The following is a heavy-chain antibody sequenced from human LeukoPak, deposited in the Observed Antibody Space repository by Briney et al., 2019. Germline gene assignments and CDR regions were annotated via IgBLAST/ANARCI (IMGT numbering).Heavy chain of an antibody. CDR2: ISGSGGDT. V-gene: IGHV3-23*01. CDR3: AKAPRWASFDY. Sequence: GGSLRLSCGTSGFTFSSYAMSWVRQAPGKGLEWVSAISGSGGDTYYADSVKGRFTISRDNSKNTLSLEMNSLRAEDTAVYFCAKAPRWASFDYWGQGTLVTVSS. CDR1: GFTFSSYA. J-gene: IGHJ4*02. D-gene: IGHD5-24*01.